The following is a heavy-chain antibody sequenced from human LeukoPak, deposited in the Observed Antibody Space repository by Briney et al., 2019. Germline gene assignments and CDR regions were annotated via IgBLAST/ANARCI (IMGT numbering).Heavy chain of an antibody. D-gene: IGHD3-3*01. Sequence: SETLSLTCAVYGGSFSGYHWSWIRQPPGKELEWIGEINHSGSTNYNPSLKSRVTISVDTSKNQFSLKLSSVTAADTAVYYCARWETYCDFWSGYRTDAFDIWGQGTMVTVSS. J-gene: IGHJ3*02. CDR2: INHSGST. CDR3: ARWETYCDFWSGYRTDAFDI. CDR1: GGSFSGYH. V-gene: IGHV4-34*01.